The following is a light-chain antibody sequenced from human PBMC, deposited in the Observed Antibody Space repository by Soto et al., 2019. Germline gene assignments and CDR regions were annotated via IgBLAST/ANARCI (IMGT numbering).Light chain of an antibody. Sequence: DIQMTQSPSTLSGSVGDRVTITCRASQTISSWLAWYQQKPGKAPKLLIYKASTLKSGVPSRFSGSGSGTEFTLTISSLQPDDFATYYCQKDNSAPWTFGQGTKVDIK. V-gene: IGKV1-5*03. J-gene: IGKJ1*01. CDR3: QKDNSAPWT. CDR1: QTISSW. CDR2: KAS.